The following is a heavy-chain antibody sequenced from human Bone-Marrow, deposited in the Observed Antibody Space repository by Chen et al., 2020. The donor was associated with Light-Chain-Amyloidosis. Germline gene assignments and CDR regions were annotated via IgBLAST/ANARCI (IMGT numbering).Heavy chain of an antibody. Sequence: EVQLLESGGGLVQPGGSLRLSCAASGFTFSSYAMSWVRQAPGKGREWVSAISGSGGSTYYADFVKGRFTISRDNSKTTLYLQMNSLRAEDTAVYYCAKGVEIRRGFYYGMDVWGQGTTVTVSS. CDR3: AKGVEIRRGFYYGMDV. J-gene: IGHJ6*02. CDR1: GFTFSSYA. CDR2: ISGSGGST. D-gene: IGHD1-1*01. V-gene: IGHV3-23*01.